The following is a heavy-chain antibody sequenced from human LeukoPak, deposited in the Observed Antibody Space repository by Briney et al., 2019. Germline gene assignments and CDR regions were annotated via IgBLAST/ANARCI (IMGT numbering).Heavy chain of an antibody. V-gene: IGHV3-11*01. CDR3: ARDYPNGVSSNWFDP. CDR2: ISSSGSTI. CDR1: GFTFSDYY. Sequence: GESLRLSCAASGFTFSDYYMSWIRQAPGKGLEWVSYISSSGSTIYYADSVKGRFTISRDNAKNSLYLQMNSLRAEDTAVYYCARDYPNGVSSNWFDPWGQGTLVTVSS. J-gene: IGHJ5*02. D-gene: IGHD2-8*01.